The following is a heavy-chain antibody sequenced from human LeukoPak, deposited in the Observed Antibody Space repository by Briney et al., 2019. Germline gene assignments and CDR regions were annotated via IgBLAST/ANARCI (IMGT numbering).Heavy chain of an antibody. D-gene: IGHD5-18*01. CDR3: AKDAAMVYFDY. Sequence: QPGRSLRLSCAASGFTFSSYGMHWVREAPGKGLEWVAVIWYDGSNKYYADSVRGRFTISRDNSKNTLYLLMNSLRAEDTAVYYCAKDAAMVYFDYWGQGTLVTVSS. CDR2: IWYDGSNK. CDR1: GFTFSSYG. J-gene: IGHJ4*02. V-gene: IGHV3-33*06.